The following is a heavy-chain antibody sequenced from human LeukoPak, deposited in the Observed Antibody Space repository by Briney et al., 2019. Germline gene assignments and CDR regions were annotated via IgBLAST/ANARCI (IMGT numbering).Heavy chain of an antibody. CDR3: ARAAPGSSGYYCY. D-gene: IGHD3-22*01. V-gene: IGHV3-74*01. CDR2: INSDGSST. Sequence: GGSLRLSCAASGFTLSSYWMHWVRQAPGKGLVRVSRINSDGSSTSYADSVKGRFTISRDNAKNTLYLQMNSLRAEDTAVYYRARAAPGSSGYYCYWGQGTLVTVSS. J-gene: IGHJ4*02. CDR1: GFTLSSYW.